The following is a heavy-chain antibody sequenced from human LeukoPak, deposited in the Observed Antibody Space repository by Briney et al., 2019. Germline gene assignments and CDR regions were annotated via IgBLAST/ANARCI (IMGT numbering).Heavy chain of an antibody. V-gene: IGHV4-4*07. J-gene: IGHJ6*03. CDR1: GDSISYFY. CDR3: ARFVVVRGPMEYYYYYMDV. D-gene: IGHD2-2*01. CDR2: ISGSGST. Sequence: TPSETLSLTCSVSGDSISYFYWSWIRQAAGKGLEWIGRISGSGSTDYNASLKSRVTMSVDTSKNQLSLKVISVTAADTAVFFCARFVVVRGPMEYYYYYMDVWGRGTTVIVSS.